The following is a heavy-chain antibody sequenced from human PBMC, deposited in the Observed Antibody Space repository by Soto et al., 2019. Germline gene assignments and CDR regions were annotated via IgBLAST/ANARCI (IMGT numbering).Heavy chain of an antibody. D-gene: IGHD3-22*01. J-gene: IGHJ4*02. CDR1: GFTFSIYW. V-gene: IGHV3-74*01. Sequence: EVQLVESGGGLVQPGGSLRLSCAASGFTFSIYWMHWVRQAPGKGLVWVSRMNMDGSRTSYADFAKGRFTISRDDAKSTVYLQMSNLRAKDTAVYYCVRGDGDRYDGHGYLGRHWGQGTLVTVSS. CDR2: MNMDGSRT. CDR3: VRGDGDRYDGHGYLGRH.